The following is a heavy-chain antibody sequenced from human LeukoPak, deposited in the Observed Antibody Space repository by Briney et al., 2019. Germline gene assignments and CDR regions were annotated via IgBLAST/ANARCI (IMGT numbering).Heavy chain of an antibody. CDR3: ASRSLWYGEEY. V-gene: IGHV3-53*01. CDR2: IYISGST. CDR1: VLTVSSNY. D-gene: IGHD3-10*01. Sequence: GGALRLSCAASVLTVSSNYMSWVRQAPGKGLEWGSAIYISGSTYYAASLKSRFIISRDNSKNTLYLLMNSLRAEDTAVYYCASRSLWYGEEYWGQGTLVTVSS. J-gene: IGHJ4*02.